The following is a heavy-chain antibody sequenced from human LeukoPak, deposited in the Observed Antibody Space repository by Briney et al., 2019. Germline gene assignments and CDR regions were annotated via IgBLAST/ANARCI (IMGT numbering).Heavy chain of an antibody. V-gene: IGHV5-51*01. CDR3: ARIYCSSTRCYPRYFDY. CDR2: MHPGDSDT. J-gene: IGHJ4*02. D-gene: IGHD2-2*01. CDR1: GCSFTSYW. Sequence: GESLKISCKGSGCSFTSYWIGWVRQMPGKGLEWMGIMHPGDSDTRYSPSFQGQVTISADKSISTAYLQWSSLKASDTAMYYCARIYCSSTRCYPRYFDYWVQGTLVTVSS.